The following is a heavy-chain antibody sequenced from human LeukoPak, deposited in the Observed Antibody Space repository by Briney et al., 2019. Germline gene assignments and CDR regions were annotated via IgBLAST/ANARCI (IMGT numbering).Heavy chain of an antibody. J-gene: IGHJ4*02. CDR2: TRNKANSYTT. CDR1: GFAFSDDY. V-gene: IGHV3-72*01. Sequence: GGSLRPSCAASGFAFSDDYMDWICQAPGEGLEWVGRTRNKANSYTTEYPASVQARFTISREKSKNSPYLQINSLKPEDTAVYYCAPPDYDFWALRYWGPGTLVTVSS. CDR3: APPDYDFWALRY. D-gene: IGHD3-3*01.